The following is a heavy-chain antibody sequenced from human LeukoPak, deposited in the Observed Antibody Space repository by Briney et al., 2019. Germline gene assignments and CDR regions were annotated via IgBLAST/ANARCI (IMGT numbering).Heavy chain of an antibody. V-gene: IGHV1-69*04. CDR3: ARDRYNYDYVWGSYRRTGEEDY. CDR2: IIPILGIA. Sequence: ASVKVSCKASGGTFSSYAISWVRQAPGQGLEWMGRIIPILGIANYAQKFQGRVTITADKSTSTAYMELRSLRSDDTAVYYCARDRYNYDYVWGSYRRTGEEDYWGQGTLVTVSS. J-gene: IGHJ4*02. CDR1: GGTFSSYA. D-gene: IGHD3-16*02.